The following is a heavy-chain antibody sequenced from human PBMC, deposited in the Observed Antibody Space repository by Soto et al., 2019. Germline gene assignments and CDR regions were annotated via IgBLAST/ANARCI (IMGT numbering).Heavy chain of an antibody. CDR1: GYTFTSYG. Sequence: QVQLVQSGAEVKKPGASVKVSCKASGYTFTSYGISWVRQAPGQGLEWMGWISAYNGNTNYAQKLQGRATMTTDTYTSTAYMELRSPRSDDTVLYYCSRDAPPEDYCGQGTLVTVSS. CDR2: ISAYNGNT. J-gene: IGHJ4*02. CDR3: SRDAPPEDY. V-gene: IGHV1-18*01.